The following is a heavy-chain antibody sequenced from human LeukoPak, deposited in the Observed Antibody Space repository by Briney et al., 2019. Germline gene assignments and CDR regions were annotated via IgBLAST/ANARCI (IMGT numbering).Heavy chain of an antibody. D-gene: IGHD6-19*01. J-gene: IGHJ4*02. CDR3: AKDVQWLVPGTFDY. V-gene: IGHV3-30*02. Sequence: GGSLRLSCAASGFTFSSYGMHWVRQAPGKGLEWVAFIRYDGSNEYYADSVKGRFTISRDNSKNTLYLQMNSLRAEDTAVYYCAKDVQWLVPGTFDYWGQGTLVTVSS. CDR1: GFTFSSYG. CDR2: IRYDGSNE.